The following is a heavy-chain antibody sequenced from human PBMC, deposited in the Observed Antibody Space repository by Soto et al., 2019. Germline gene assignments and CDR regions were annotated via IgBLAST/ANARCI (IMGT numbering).Heavy chain of an antibody. CDR2: MNPNSGNT. D-gene: IGHD2-2*01. V-gene: IGHV1-8*01. CDR1: GYTFTSYD. Sequence: QVQLVQSGAEVKKPGASVKVSCKASGYTFTSYDINWVRQATGQGLEWMGWMNPNSGNTGYAQKFQGRVTRTRNTSISTAYMELSSLRSEDTAAYYCARETRSYIVVVPAAIKDSNWNDERCIDYWGQGTLVTVSS. CDR3: ARETRSYIVVVPAAIKDSNWNDERCIDY. J-gene: IGHJ4*02.